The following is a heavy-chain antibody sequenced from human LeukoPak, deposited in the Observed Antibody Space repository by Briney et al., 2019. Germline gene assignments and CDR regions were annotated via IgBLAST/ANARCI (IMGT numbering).Heavy chain of an antibody. CDR2: IFHSGSS. V-gene: IGHV4-30-2*01. D-gene: IGHD3-10*01. CDR1: GDSISSGDYS. J-gene: IGHJ5*02. Sequence: SQTLSLTCAVSGDSISSGDYSWSWLRQPSGKGLEWIGYIFHSGSSYYHPSLKSRVTISVDKSKNQFSLRLTSVTAADTAVYYCARELWFVNAPGSWFDPWGQGTLVTVSS. CDR3: ARELWFVNAPGSWFDP.